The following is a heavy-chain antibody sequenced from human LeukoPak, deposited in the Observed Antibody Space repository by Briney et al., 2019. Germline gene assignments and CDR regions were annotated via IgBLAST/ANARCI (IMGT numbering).Heavy chain of an antibody. CDR1: GFTFSSYG. CDR2: IWYDGSNK. Sequence: GGSLRLSWAAPGFTFSSYGMHWVRQAPGKGLEWVAVIWYDGSNKYYADSVKGRFTISRDNSKNTLYLQMNSLRAEDTAVYYCANGDSLDYWGQGTLVTVSS. CDR3: ANGDSLDY. V-gene: IGHV3-33*06. D-gene: IGHD3-22*01. J-gene: IGHJ4*02.